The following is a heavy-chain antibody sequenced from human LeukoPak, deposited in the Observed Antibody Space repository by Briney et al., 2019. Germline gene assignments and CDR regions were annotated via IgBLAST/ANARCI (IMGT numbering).Heavy chain of an antibody. CDR1: GGTFSSYA. D-gene: IGHD6-19*01. J-gene: IGHJ6*02. CDR2: IIPIFGIA. Sequence: SVKVSCKASGGTFSSYAISWVRQAPGQGLEWMGRIIPIFGIANYAQKFQGRVTITADKSTNTAYMELSSLRSEDTAVYYCARGGAVAPSYYYYGMDVWGQGTTVTVS. V-gene: IGHV1-69*04. CDR3: ARGGAVAPSYYYYGMDV.